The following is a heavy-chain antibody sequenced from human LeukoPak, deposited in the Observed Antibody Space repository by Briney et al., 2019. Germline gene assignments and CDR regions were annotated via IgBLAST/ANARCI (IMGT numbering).Heavy chain of an antibody. CDR2: LDDSGGST. Sequence: GGSLRLSCAVSGFTFRSYAMNWVRQAPGKGLEWVSSLDDSGGSTYYADSVKGRFTISRDNSKNTLYLQVNSLRVEDTAVYYCAKDGASRGDYHWFDSWGQGTLVTVSS. V-gene: IGHV3-23*01. D-gene: IGHD4-17*01. CDR3: AKDGASRGDYHWFDS. J-gene: IGHJ5*01. CDR1: GFTFRSYA.